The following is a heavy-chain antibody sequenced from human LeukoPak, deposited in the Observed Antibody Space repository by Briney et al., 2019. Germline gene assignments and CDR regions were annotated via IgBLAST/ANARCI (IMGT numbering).Heavy chain of an antibody. Sequence: PSETLSLTCAVYGVSINSSSWWSWVHQSPGKGLEWIGDIGHSGGTNYNPSLKSRATISVDKSNTQVSLKLRSATAADTAVYYCAGNSGSYYGSGSYYNVYWGQGTLVIVSS. CDR2: IGHSGGT. CDR1: GVSINSSSW. CDR3: AGNSGSYYGSGSYYNVY. V-gene: IGHV4-4*02. D-gene: IGHD3-10*01. J-gene: IGHJ4*02.